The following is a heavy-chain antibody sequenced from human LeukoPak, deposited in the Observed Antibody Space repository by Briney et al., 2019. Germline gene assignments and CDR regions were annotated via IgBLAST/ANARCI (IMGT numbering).Heavy chain of an antibody. Sequence: SQTLSLTCAISGDSVSSNSAAWNWIRRSPSRSLEWLGRTYYRSKRYNDYADSVKSRITINPDTSTNQFSLQLNSVTPEDTAVYYCARGVIGDRRYFDYWGQGNLVSVSS. CDR2: TYYRSKRYN. D-gene: IGHD7-27*01. CDR1: GDSVSSNSAA. CDR3: ARGVIGDRRYFDY. V-gene: IGHV6-1*01. J-gene: IGHJ4*02.